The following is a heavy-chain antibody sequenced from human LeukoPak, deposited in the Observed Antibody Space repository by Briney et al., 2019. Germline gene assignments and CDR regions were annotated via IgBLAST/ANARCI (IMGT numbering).Heavy chain of an antibody. CDR2: INHSGGT. Sequence: SETLSLTCTVSGGSISGYYWSWIRQPPGKGLEWIGEINHSGGTDYNPSLKSRVTISVDTSKNQFSLKLSSVTAADTAVYYWARGQLVVVYWGQGTLVTVSS. CDR1: GGSISGYY. J-gene: IGHJ4*02. V-gene: IGHV4-34*01. D-gene: IGHD6-6*01. CDR3: ARGQLVVVY.